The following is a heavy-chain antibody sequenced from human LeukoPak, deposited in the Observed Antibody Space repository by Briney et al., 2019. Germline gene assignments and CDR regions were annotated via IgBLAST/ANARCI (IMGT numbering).Heavy chain of an antibody. CDR2: MSGSGGST. J-gene: IGHJ4*02. CDR1: GFTFSRYA. D-gene: IGHD5-18*01. V-gene: IGHV3-23*01. Sequence: GGSLRLSCGASGFTFSRYAMSWVRQAPGKGLEWVSGMSGSGGSTYYADSEKGRFTISRDNSRNTLYLQMNSLRAEDTAVYYCAKAMAERAYSYADPLAYWGQGTLVTVSS. CDR3: AKAMAERAYSYADPLAY.